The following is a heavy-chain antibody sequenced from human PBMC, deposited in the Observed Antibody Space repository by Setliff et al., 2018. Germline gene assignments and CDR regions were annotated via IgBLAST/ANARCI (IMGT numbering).Heavy chain of an antibody. CDR1: GFTLSDYW. D-gene: IGHD6-13*01. V-gene: IGHV3-7*03. CDR2: IKQDGGEK. CDR3: AKDGSGSYDYLDY. Sequence: PGGSLRLSCAASGFTLSDYWMARVRQAPGKGLEWVANIKQDGGEKYYADSMKGRFTISRDNAKNSLYLQMNSLRAEDTAVYYCAKDGSGSYDYLDYWGQGTLVTVSS. J-gene: IGHJ4*02.